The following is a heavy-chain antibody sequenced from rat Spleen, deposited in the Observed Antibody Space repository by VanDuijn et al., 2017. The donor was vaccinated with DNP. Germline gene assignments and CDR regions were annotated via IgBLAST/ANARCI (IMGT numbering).Heavy chain of an antibody. V-gene: IGHV5-22*01. D-gene: IGHD4-3*01. CDR2: IGSPAYAP. CDR1: RFTFSDYN. J-gene: IGHJ2*01. CDR3: VRWNSGHFDY. Sequence: EVQLVESGGGLVQPGRSLKLSCAASRFTFSDYNMAWVRQAPAKGLEWVAYIGSPAYAPYYADSVKGRFTISRDNAKSTLYLQMNTLRSEDMATYYCVRWNSGHFDYWGQGVMVPVSS.